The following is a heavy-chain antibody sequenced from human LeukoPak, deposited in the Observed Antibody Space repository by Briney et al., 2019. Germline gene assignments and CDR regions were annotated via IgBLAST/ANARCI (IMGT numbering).Heavy chain of an antibody. V-gene: IGHV3-23*01. D-gene: IGHD7-27*01. CDR1: GFTFSGYA. CDR2: ISGSGSAS. J-gene: IGHJ4*02. CDR3: AKRNVGTFDY. Sequence: GGSLRLSCAASGFTFSGYAMSWVRQAPGKGLEWVSAISGSGSASYYAGSVKGRFTIARDSSKNTLYLQMNSLRAEDTAVYYCAKRNVGTFDYWGQGTLVTVSS.